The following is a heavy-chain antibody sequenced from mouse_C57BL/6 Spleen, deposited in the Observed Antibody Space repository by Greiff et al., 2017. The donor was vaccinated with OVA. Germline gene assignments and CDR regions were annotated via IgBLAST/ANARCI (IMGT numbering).Heavy chain of an antibody. D-gene: IGHD2-4*01. V-gene: IGHV1-82*01. CDR1: GYAFSSSW. CDR2: IYPGDGDT. Sequence: VKLQESGPELVKPGASVKISCKASGYAFSSSWMNWVKQRPGKGLEWIGRIYPGDGDTNYNGKFKGKATLTADKSSSTAYMQLSSLTSEDSAVYFCARDYDGFYFDYWGQGTTLTVSS. CDR3: ARDYDGFYFDY. J-gene: IGHJ2*01.